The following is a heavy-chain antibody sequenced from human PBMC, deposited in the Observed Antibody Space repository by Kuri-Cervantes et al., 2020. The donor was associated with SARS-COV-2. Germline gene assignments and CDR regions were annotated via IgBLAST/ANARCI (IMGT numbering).Heavy chain of an antibody. V-gene: IGHV4-34*01. Sequence: SETLSLTCAVYGGSFSGYYWSWIRQPPGKGLEWIGKINHSGSTNYNPSLKSRVTISVDTSKNQFSLKLSSVTAADTAVYYCARDPGGLGYCSSTSCYAAGWFDPWGQGTLVTVSS. J-gene: IGHJ5*02. CDR1: GGSFSGYY. D-gene: IGHD2-2*01. CDR3: ARDPGGLGYCSSTSCYAAGWFDP. CDR2: INHSGST.